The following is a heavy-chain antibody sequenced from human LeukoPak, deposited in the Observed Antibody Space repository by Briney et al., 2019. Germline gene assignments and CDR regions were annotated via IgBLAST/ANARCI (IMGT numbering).Heavy chain of an antibody. Sequence: SETLSLTCAVYGGSFSNYYWSWIRQPPGKGLEWIGEISHSGSTNYNPSLKSRVTISVDTSKNQFSLKLSSVTAADTAVYYCARHEDSSGWYNWFDPWGQGTLVTVSS. D-gene: IGHD6-19*01. CDR1: GGSFSNYY. CDR3: ARHEDSSGWYNWFDP. J-gene: IGHJ5*02. V-gene: IGHV4-34*01. CDR2: ISHSGST.